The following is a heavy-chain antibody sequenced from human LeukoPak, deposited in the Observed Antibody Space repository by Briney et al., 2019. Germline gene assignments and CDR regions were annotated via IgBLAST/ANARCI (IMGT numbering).Heavy chain of an antibody. CDR1: GFTFSSYG. Sequence: GGSLRLSCAASGFTFSSYGMHWVRQAPGKGLEWVAVISYDGSNKYYADSVKGRFTISRDNSKNTLYLQMNSLRAEDTAVYYCAKDGGYSSSWYNDYWGQGTLVTVSS. J-gene: IGHJ4*02. CDR3: AKDGGYSSSWYNDY. D-gene: IGHD6-13*01. CDR2: ISYDGSNK. V-gene: IGHV3-30*18.